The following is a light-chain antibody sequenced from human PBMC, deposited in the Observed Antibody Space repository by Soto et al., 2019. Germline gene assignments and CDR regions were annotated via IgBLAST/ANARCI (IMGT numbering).Light chain of an antibody. Sequence: DIATTQSPSSLSASVGDRFTITCRASQSISSYLNWYQQKPGKAPKLLIYAASSLQSGVPSRFSGSGSGTDFTLTISSLQPEDFAPYYCQQSDSTRTWTFGQGTKVDIK. CDR3: QQSDSTRTWT. CDR2: AAS. CDR1: QSISSY. V-gene: IGKV1-39*01. J-gene: IGKJ1*01.